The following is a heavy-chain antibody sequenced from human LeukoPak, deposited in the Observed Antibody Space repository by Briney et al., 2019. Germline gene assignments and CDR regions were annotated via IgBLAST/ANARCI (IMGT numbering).Heavy chain of an antibody. CDR1: GFTFSSYG. Sequence: GGSLRLSCAASGFTFSSYGMHWVRQAPGKGLEWVAVISYDGSNKYYADSVKGRFTISRDNSKNTLYLQMNSLRAEDTALYYCAKDRGREQQLVLLDPWGQGTLVTVSS. CDR3: AKDRGREQQLVLLDP. V-gene: IGHV3-30*18. J-gene: IGHJ5*02. CDR2: ISYDGSNK. D-gene: IGHD6-13*01.